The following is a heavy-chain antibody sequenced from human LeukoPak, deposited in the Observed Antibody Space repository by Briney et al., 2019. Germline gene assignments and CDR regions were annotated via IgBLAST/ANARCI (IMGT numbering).Heavy chain of an antibody. CDR2: INPNSGGT. D-gene: IGHD6-19*01. CDR3: ARELAVAGTRDFDY. V-gene: IGHV1-2*02. Sequence: VASVKVSCKASGYTFTGYYMHWVRQAPGQGLEWMGWINPNSGGTNYAQKFQGRVTMTRDTSISTAYMELSRLRSDDTAVYYCARELAVAGTRDFDYWGQGTLVTVSS. CDR1: GYTFTGYY. J-gene: IGHJ4*02.